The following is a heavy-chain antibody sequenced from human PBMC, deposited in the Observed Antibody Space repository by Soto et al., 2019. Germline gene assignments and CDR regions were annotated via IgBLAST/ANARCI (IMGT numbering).Heavy chain of an antibody. CDR2: IYYSGYT. J-gene: IGHJ6*02. CDR3: ARHGIRYYYDSSDYYALDV. Sequence: SETLSLTCIVSGDSISSYHWSWIRQPPGKGLEWIGYIYYSGYTNYSPSLKSRVTISVDTSKNEFSLKLSSVTAADTAVYYCARHGIRYYYDSSDYYALDVWGQGSTVTVSS. V-gene: IGHV4-59*08. D-gene: IGHD3-22*01. CDR1: GDSISSYH.